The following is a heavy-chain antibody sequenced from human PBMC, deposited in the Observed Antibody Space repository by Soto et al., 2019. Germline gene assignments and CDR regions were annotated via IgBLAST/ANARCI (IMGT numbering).Heavy chain of an antibody. Sequence: QVQLVQSGAEAKKPGSSVKVSCKASGGTFSSYAISWVRQAPGQGLEWMGGIIPIFGTANYAQKFQGRVTITADESTSTAYMELSSLRSEDTAVYYCARVLGYCSGGSCYGGSYYYYGMDVWGQGTTVTVSS. CDR2: IIPIFGTA. CDR3: ARVLGYCSGGSCYGGSYYYYGMDV. CDR1: GGTFSSYA. J-gene: IGHJ6*02. D-gene: IGHD2-15*01. V-gene: IGHV1-69*01.